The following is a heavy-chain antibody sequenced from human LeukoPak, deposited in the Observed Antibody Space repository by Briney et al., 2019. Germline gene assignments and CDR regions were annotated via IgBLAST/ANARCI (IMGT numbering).Heavy chain of an antibody. Sequence: PSETLSLTCAVSGYSINSGYYWGWIRQSSGKGLEWIGSIYHSGSTYYNPSLKSRVTISADTSKNQFSLKLSSVTAADTAVYYCARQLDGGSYLSPDYWGQGTLVTVSS. V-gene: IGHV4-38-2*01. CDR3: ARQLDGGSYLSPDY. CDR1: GYSINSGYY. J-gene: IGHJ4*02. CDR2: IYHSGST. D-gene: IGHD1-26*01.